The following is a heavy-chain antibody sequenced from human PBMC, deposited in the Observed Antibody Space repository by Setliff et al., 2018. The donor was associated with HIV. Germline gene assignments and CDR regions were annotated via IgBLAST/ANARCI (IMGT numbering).Heavy chain of an antibody. CDR2: IDYGGST. CDR3: LRFQESPTRPSVNHFIY. CDR1: GGSISSHY. D-gene: IGHD3-10*01. Sequence: SETLSLTCTVSGGSISSHYWTWIRQPPGRGLEWIGYIDYGGSTNQNPSLMIRVTMSVDTSKNKFSLRLSSVTAADTATYYCLRFQESPTRPSVNHFIYWGQGILVTVSS. V-gene: IGHV4-59*11. J-gene: IGHJ1*01.